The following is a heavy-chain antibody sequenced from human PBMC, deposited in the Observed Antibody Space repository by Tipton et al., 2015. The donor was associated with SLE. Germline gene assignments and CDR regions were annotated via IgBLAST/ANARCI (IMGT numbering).Heavy chain of an antibody. D-gene: IGHD5-12*01. CDR3: ARWVSGYADY. CDR2: IYYSGST. J-gene: IGHJ4*02. V-gene: IGHV4-39*07. Sequence: LRLSCTVSGGSISSSSYYWGWIRQPPGKGLEWIGSIYYSGSTYYNPSLKSRVTISVDTSKNQFSLKVSSVTAADSAVYYCARWVSGYADYWGQGTLVTVSS. CDR1: GGSISSSSYY.